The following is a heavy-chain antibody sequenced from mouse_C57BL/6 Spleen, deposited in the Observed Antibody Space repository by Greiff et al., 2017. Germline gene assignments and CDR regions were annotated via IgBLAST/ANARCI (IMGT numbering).Heavy chain of an antibody. V-gene: IGHV1-39*01. CDR3: ANLYGSSFNAMDY. CDR1: GYSFTDYN. D-gene: IGHD1-1*01. J-gene: IGHJ4*01. Sequence: EVKLQQSGPELVKPGASVKISCKASGYSFTDYNMNWVKQSNGKSLEWIGVINPNYGTTSYNQKFKGKATLTVDQSSSTAYMQLNSLTSEDSSVYYCANLYGSSFNAMDYWGQGTSVTVSS. CDR2: INPNYGTT.